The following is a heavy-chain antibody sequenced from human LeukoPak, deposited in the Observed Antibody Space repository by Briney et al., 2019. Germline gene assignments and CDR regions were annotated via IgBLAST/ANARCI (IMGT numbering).Heavy chain of an antibody. CDR2: ISGGGGNT. CDR3: AKDSSTGDDTFDI. J-gene: IGHJ3*02. D-gene: IGHD7-27*01. Sequence: PGGSLRLSCAASGFTFSSYAMSWVRQAPGKGLEWVSAISGGGGNTYYADSVKGRFTISRGNSKNTLYLQMKSLRAEDTAVYYCAKDSSTGDDTFDIWGQGTMVTVS. CDR1: GFTFSSYA. V-gene: IGHV3-23*01.